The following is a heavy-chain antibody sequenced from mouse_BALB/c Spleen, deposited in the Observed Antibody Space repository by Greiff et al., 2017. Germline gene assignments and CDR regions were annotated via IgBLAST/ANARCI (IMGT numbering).Heavy chain of an antibody. J-gene: IGHJ4*01. CDR2: IYPGNSDT. CDR1: GYSFTSYW. V-gene: IGHV1-5*01. Sequence: EVKLVESGTVLARPGASVKMSCKASGYSFTSYWMHWVKQRPGQGLEWIGAIYPGNSDTSYNQKFKGKAKLTAVTSASTAYMELSSLTNEDSAVYYCTAMITTSYAMDYWGQGTSVTVSS. CDR3: TAMITTSYAMDY. D-gene: IGHD2-4*01.